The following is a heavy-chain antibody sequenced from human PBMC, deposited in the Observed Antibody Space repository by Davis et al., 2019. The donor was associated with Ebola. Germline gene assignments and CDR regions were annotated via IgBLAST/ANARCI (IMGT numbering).Heavy chain of an antibody. J-gene: IGHJ5*02. Sequence: PSETLSLTCTVSGDSISSHYWSWIRQPQGKGLEWIGYIYYTGSTNYNPSLKSRVTISVDTSKNQFSLNLRSVTAADTAVYYCARMRITIFNLFDPWGQGTLVTVSS. CDR2: IYYTGST. CDR3: ARMRITIFNLFDP. V-gene: IGHV4-59*11. D-gene: IGHD3-3*01. CDR1: GDSISSHY.